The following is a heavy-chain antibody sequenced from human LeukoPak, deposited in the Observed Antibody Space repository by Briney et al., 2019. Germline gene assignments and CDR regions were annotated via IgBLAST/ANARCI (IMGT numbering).Heavy chain of an antibody. CDR2: IYYSGST. V-gene: IGHV4-39*01. CDR3: ARFSVFL. CDR1: GGSISSSSYY. D-gene: IGHD3-10*02. Sequence: PSETLSLTCTVSGGSISSSSYYWGWIPQPPGKGLEWIGSIYYSGSTYYNPSLKSRVTISVDTSKNQFSLKLSSVTAADTAVYYCARFSVFLWGRGTLVTVSS. J-gene: IGHJ2*01.